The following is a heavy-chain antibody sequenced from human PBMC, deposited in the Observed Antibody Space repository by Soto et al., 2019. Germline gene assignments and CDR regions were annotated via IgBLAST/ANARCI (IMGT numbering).Heavy chain of an antibody. CDR3: AKGGRQWLVTSDFNY. J-gene: IGHJ4*02. D-gene: IGHD6-19*01. V-gene: IGHV3-30*18. Sequence: VQLVESGGGVVQPGRSLRLSCAASGFTFSDYAMHWVRQAPGKGLEWVAVVSRDGRNKHYADSVKGRFTISRDSSKNKVSLEMTSLRAEDTAVYYCAKGGRQWLVTSDFNYWGQGALVTVSS. CDR2: VSRDGRNK. CDR1: GFTFSDYA.